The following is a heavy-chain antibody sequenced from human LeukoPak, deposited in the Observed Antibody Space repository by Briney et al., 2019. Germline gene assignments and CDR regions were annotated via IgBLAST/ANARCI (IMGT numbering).Heavy chain of an antibody. CDR1: GYTFTGYY. D-gene: IGHD3-22*01. CDR2: INPNSGGT. J-gene: IGHJ6*03. V-gene: IGHV1-2*02. Sequence: ASVKVSCKASGYTFTGYYMYWVRQAPGQGLEWMGWINPNSGGTNYAQKFQGRVTMTRDTSISTAYMELSRLRSDDTAVYYCARGLAPYSYEYSGHDPYYYYNMDVWGKGTTVIISS. CDR3: ARGLAPYSYEYSGHDPYYYYNMDV.